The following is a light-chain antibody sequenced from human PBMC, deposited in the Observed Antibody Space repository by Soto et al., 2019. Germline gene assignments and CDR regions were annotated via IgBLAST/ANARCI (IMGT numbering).Light chain of an antibody. Sequence: EILLTQSPGTLSLSPGERATLSCRASQSVMSNYLSWYQQKPGQPPRLLIYGASGRATGIPDRFSGSGSGTDFTLTISRLEPEDFAVYYCQQFGASLTWTFGQGTKVDI. CDR3: QQFGASLTWT. CDR1: QSVMSNY. J-gene: IGKJ1*01. CDR2: GAS. V-gene: IGKV3-20*01.